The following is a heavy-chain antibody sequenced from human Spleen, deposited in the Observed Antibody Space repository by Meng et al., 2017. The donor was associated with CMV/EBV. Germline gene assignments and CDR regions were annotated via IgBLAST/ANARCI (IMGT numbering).Heavy chain of an antibody. CDR1: GFTFSSYG. V-gene: IGHV3-30*02. CDR3: ARVRPELLEWFYYYYGMDV. D-gene: IGHD3-3*01. CDR2: IRYDGSNK. J-gene: IGHJ6*02. Sequence: GGSLRLSCAASGFTFSSYGMHWVRQAPGKGLEWVAFIRYDGSNKYYADSVKGRFTISRDNAKNSLYLQMNSLRAEDTAVYYCARVRPELLEWFYYYYGMDVWGQGTTVTVSS.